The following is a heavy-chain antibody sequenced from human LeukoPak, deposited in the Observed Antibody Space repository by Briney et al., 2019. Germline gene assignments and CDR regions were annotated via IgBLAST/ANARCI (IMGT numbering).Heavy chain of an antibody. J-gene: IGHJ1*01. CDR3: AKDPRDSSGYYYVGYFQH. CDR1: GFTFDDYA. CDR2: ISWNSGSI. D-gene: IGHD3-22*01. V-gene: IGHV3-9*01. Sequence: PGRSLRLSCAASGFTFDDYAMHWVRQAPGKGLEWVSGISWNSGSIGYADSVKGRFTISRDNAKNSLYLQMNSLRAEDTAAYYCAKDPRDSSGYYYVGYFQHWGQGTLVTVSS.